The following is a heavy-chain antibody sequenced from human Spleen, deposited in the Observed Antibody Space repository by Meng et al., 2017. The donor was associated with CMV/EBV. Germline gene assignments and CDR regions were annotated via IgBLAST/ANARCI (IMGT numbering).Heavy chain of an antibody. D-gene: IGHD3-3*01. Sequence: SVKVSCKASGGTFSSYTISWVRQAPGQGLEWMGRIIPILGIANYAQKFQGRVTIIADKSTSTAYMELSSLRSEDTAVYYCARLTIFELAYDGFDIWGQGTLVTVSS. CDR3: ARLTIFELAYDGFDI. J-gene: IGHJ3*02. V-gene: IGHV1-69*02. CDR1: GGTFSSYT. CDR2: IIPILGIA.